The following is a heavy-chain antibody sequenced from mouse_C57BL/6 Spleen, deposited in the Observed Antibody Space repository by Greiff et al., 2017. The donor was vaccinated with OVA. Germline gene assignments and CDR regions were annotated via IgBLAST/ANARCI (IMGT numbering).Heavy chain of an antibody. CDR2: IYPSDSET. D-gene: IGHD2-3*01. CDR1: GYTFTSYW. V-gene: IGHV1-61*01. CDR3: ARIPPHYDGYSYWYFDV. J-gene: IGHJ1*03. Sequence: QVQLQQPGAELVRPGSSVKLSCKASGYTFTSYWMDWVKQRPGQGLEWIGNIYPSDSETHYNQKFKDKATLTVDKSSSTAYMQLSSLTSEDSAVYYCARIPPHYDGYSYWYFDVWGTGTTVTVSS.